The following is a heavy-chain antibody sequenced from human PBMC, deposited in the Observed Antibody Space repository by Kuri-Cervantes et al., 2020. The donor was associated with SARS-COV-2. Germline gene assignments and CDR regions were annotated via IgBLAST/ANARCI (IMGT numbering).Heavy chain of an antibody. J-gene: IGHJ6*03. CDR1: GYTFTGYY. V-gene: IGHV1-69*13. CDR3: ARSNYGSGSPYRPGAYYYYMDV. CDR2: IIPIFGTA. D-gene: IGHD3-10*01. Sequence: SVKVSCKASGYTFTGYYMHWVRQAPGQGLEWMGGIIPIFGTANYAQKFQGRVTITADESTSTAYMELSSLRSEDTAVYYCARSNYGSGSPYRPGAYYYYMDVWGKGTTVTVSS.